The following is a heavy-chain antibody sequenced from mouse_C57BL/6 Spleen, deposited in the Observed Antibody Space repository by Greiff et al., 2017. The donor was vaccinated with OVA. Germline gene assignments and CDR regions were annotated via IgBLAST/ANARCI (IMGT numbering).Heavy chain of an antibody. CDR2: IYPRDGST. J-gene: IGHJ4*01. CDR3: ARGGGFYGSSLYYYAMDY. D-gene: IGHD1-1*01. V-gene: IGHV1-78*01. Sequence: QVQLKESDAELVKPGASVKISCKVSGYTFTDHTIHWMKQRPEQGLEWIGYIYPRDGSTKYNEKFKGKATLTADKSSSTAYMQLNSLTSENSAVYFCARGGGFYGSSLYYYAMDYWGQGTSVTVSS. CDR1: GYTFTDHT.